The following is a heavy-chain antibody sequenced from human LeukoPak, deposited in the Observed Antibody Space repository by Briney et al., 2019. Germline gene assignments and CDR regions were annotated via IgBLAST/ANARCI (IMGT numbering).Heavy chain of an antibody. J-gene: IGHJ4*02. Sequence: SETLSLTCAVYGGSFSGYYWSWIRQPPGKGLEWIGEINRSGSTNYNPSLKSRVTISVDTSKNQFSLKLSSVTAADTAVYYCARGGHYYGSGRPIYWGQGTLVTVSS. CDR2: INRSGST. V-gene: IGHV4-34*01. D-gene: IGHD3-10*01. CDR1: GGSFSGYY. CDR3: ARGGHYYGSGRPIY.